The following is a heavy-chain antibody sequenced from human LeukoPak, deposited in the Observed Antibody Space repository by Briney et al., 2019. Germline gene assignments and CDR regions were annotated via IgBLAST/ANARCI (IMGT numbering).Heavy chain of an antibody. Sequence: PGGSLRLSCEGSGFTFSTSVINWGRQAPGKGLEWLSYTNGGGNVNFYADSVKGWFKISRDNAKNFLYLQMNGLRAEDTATYYCAKQIPLARGDAIDIWGQGTLVIVSS. D-gene: IGHD1/OR15-1a*01. CDR1: GFTFSTSV. V-gene: IGHV3-48*03. CDR2: TNGGGNVN. CDR3: AKQIPLARGDAIDI. J-gene: IGHJ3*02.